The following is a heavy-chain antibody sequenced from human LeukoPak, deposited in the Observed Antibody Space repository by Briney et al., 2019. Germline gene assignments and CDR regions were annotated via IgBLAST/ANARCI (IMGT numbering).Heavy chain of an antibody. CDR2: IYSGGST. V-gene: IGHV3-66*01. CDR3: ARSSTVTTSYYYYGMDV. D-gene: IGHD4-17*01. CDR1: GFTVSSNY. J-gene: IGHJ6*02. Sequence: PGGSLRLSCAASGFTVSSNYMSWVRQAPGNGLEWVSVIYSGGSTYYADSVKGRFTISRDNSKNTLYLQMNSLRAEDTAVYYCARSSTVTTSYYYYGMDVWGQGTTVTVSS.